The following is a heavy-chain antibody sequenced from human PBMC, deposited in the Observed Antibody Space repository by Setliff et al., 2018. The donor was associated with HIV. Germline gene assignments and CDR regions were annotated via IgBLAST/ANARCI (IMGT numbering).Heavy chain of an antibody. CDR1: GYTFTDYY. J-gene: IGHJ1*01. CDR2: VDPEDGET. Sequence: GASVKVSCKASGYTFTDYYMDWVQQAPGKGPEWMGRVDPEDGETMYAARFQGRVTITADTSTDTAYMKVSSLRSEDTAVYYCAARLSYGAAFQHWGQGTLVTVSS. V-gene: IGHV1-69-2*01. CDR3: AARLSYGAAFQH. D-gene: IGHD4-17*01.